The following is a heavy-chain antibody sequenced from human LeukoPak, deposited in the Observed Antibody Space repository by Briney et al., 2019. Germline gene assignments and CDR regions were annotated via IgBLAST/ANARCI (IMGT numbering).Heavy chain of an antibody. CDR1: GFTFSSYS. CDR2: ISSSSSYI. J-gene: IGHJ4*02. CDR3: AKQRPGTPSGLDY. Sequence: PGGSLRLSCAASGFTFSSYSMNWVRQAPGKGLEWVSSISSSSSYIYYADSVKGRFTISRDNAKNSLYLQMNSLRAEDTAVYYCAKQRPGTPSGLDYWGQGTLVTVSS. D-gene: IGHD1/OR15-1a*01. V-gene: IGHV3-21*01.